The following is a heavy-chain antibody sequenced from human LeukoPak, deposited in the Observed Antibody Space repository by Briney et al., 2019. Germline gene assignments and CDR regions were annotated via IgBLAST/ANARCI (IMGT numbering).Heavy chain of an antibody. CDR3: ARESDPITGYFYYYMDV. Sequence: PSETLSLTCGVYGGSLRGHYWTWIRQPPGKGLEWVGEINHSGSTNYNPSFWGRVTISVDTSKNQFFLKLNSVTAADTPVYYCARESDPITGYFYYYMDVWGRGTTVTVSS. J-gene: IGHJ6*03. CDR2: INHSGST. D-gene: IGHD3-10*01. V-gene: IGHV4-34*01. CDR1: GGSLRGHY.